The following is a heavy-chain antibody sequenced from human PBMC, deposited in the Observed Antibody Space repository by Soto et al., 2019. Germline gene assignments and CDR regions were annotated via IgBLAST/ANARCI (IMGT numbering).Heavy chain of an antibody. CDR3: AKDIYYYDSSGYGSTEYYFDY. V-gene: IGHV3-23*01. Sequence: GGSLRLSCAASGFTFSSYAMSWVRQAPGKGLEWVSAISGSGGSTYYADSVKGRFTISRDNSKNTLYLQMNSLRAEDTAVYYCAKDIYYYDSSGYGSTEYYFDYWGQGTLVTVSS. CDR1: GFTFSSYA. D-gene: IGHD3-22*01. J-gene: IGHJ4*02. CDR2: ISGSGGST.